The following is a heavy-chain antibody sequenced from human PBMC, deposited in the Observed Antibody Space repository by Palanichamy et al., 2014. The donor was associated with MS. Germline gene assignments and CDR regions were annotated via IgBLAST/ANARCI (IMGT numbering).Heavy chain of an antibody. CDR3: ARVTSAGSGYGY. J-gene: IGHJ4*02. Sequence: LVESGGDVGRGLGGPVRLSCVASGFTFSTYSMTWVRQAPGKGLEWVSYIGGSSSSTIYYGDSVKGRFTISRDNAKNSLYLQMNSLRDEDTAIYYCARVTSAGSGYGYWGQGTRVIVSS. CDR2: IGGSSSSTI. D-gene: IGHD5-12*01. V-gene: IGHV3-48*02. CDR1: GFTFSTYS.